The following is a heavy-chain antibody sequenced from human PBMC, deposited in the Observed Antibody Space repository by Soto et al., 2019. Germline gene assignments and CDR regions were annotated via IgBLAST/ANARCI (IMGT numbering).Heavy chain of an antibody. D-gene: IGHD3-10*01. J-gene: IGHJ6*02. CDR1: GFTFSSYG. V-gene: IGHV3-33*01. CDR3: AREGDHYGMDV. Sequence: GGSLRLSCAASGFTFSSYGMHWVRQAPGKGLEWVAVIWYDGSNKYYADSVKGRFTISRDNSKNTLYLQMNSLRAEDTAVYYCAREGDHYGMDVWGQGTTVTVSS. CDR2: IWYDGSNK.